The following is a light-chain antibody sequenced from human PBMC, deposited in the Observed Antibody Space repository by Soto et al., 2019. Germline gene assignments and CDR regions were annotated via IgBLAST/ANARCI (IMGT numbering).Light chain of an antibody. Sequence: PSFLSASVGDRVTITCRASQSIGKHLNWYQQKPGKAPKFLVYGVSKLQSGVPSRFTGSGSGTDFTLTVNDLQPEDFATYYCQQSYSSPTTFGQGTRLEIK. CDR3: QQSYSSPTT. CDR2: GVS. V-gene: IGKV1-39*01. J-gene: IGKJ5*01. CDR1: QSIGKH.